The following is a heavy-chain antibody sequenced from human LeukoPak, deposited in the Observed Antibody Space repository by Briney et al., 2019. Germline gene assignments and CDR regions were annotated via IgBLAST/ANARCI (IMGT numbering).Heavy chain of an antibody. Sequence: SVKVSCKASGGTFSSYAISWVRQAPGQGLEWMGRIIPIFGIANYAQKFQGRVTITADKSTSTAYMELSSLRSEDTAVYYCASLYCSSTGCYQPSGGMDVWGQGATVTVSS. CDR1: GGTFSSYA. CDR3: ASLYCSSTGCYQPSGGMDV. CDR2: IIPIFGIA. V-gene: IGHV1-69*04. J-gene: IGHJ6*02. D-gene: IGHD2-2*01.